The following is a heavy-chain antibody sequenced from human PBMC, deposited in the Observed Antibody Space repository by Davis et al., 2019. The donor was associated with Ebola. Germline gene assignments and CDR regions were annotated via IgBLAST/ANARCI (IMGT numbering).Heavy chain of an antibody. D-gene: IGHD6-13*01. Sequence: AASVKVSCKASGGTFSTSAISWVRQAPGQGLEWMGWISAYNGNTNYAQKLQGRVTMTTDTSTSIAYMELRSLRSDDTAVYYCARDGQQLAQGDYVPFDYWGQGTLVTVSS. J-gene: IGHJ4*02. CDR3: ARDGQQLAQGDYVPFDY. CDR1: GGTFSTSA. CDR2: ISAYNGNT. V-gene: IGHV1-18*01.